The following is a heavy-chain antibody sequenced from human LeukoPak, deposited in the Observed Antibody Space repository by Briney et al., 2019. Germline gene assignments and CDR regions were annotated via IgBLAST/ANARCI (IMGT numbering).Heavy chain of an antibody. J-gene: IGHJ6*02. CDR2: IIPIFGTA. Sequence: GSSVKVSCKASGGTFSNYAISWVRQAPGQGLEWMGRIIPIFGTANYAQKFQGRVTITADESTSTAYMELSSLKSEDTAVYYCASPPGGPYYYYYAMDVWGQGTTVTVSS. V-gene: IGHV1-69*15. CDR3: ASPPGGPYYYYYAMDV. D-gene: IGHD3-10*01. CDR1: GGTFSNYA.